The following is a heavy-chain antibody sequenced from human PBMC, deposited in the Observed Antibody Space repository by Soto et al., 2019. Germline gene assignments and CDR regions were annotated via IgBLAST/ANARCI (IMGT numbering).Heavy chain of an antibody. CDR1: GYTLFTYD. CDR2: ISTYSVDT. V-gene: IGHV1-18*01. CDR3: ARHHGPTTSENFVDP. Sequence: SGKGSCKASGYTLFTYDISWVGQAPGQGLEGRGWISTYSVDTEYAQKFQGRVTMTTDTSTTTAYLELRSLRSDDTAVYYCARHHGPTTSENFVDPWG. J-gene: IGHJ5*02. D-gene: IGHD3-9*01.